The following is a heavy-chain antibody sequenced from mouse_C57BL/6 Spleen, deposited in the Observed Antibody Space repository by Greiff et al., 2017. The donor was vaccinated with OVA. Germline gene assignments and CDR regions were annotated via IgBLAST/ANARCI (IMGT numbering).Heavy chain of an antibody. CDR2: INPNNGGT. Sequence: VQLQQSGPELVKPGASVTISCKASGYTFTDYYMNWVKQSHGKSLEWIGDINPNNGGTSYNQKFKGKATLTVDKSSSTAYMELRSLTSEDSAVYYCARSPDYWGQGTTLTVSS. J-gene: IGHJ2*01. V-gene: IGHV1-26*01. CDR3: ARSPDY. CDR1: GYTFTDYY.